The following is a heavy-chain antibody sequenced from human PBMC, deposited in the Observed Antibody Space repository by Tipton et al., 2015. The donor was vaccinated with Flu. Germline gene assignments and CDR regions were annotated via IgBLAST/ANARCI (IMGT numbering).Heavy chain of an antibody. V-gene: IGHV1-46*01. J-gene: IGHJ4*02. Sequence: QLMQSGAEVKKPGASVKVSCKASGYTFTSYYMHWVRQAPGQGLEWMGIINPSGGSTSYAQKFQGRVTMTRDTSTSTVYMELSSLRSEDTAVYYCARHWVTGDWNRDGFDYWGQGTLVTVSS. CDR3: ARHWVTGDWNRDGFDY. D-gene: IGHD1-1*01. CDR1: GYTFTSYY. CDR2: INPSGGST.